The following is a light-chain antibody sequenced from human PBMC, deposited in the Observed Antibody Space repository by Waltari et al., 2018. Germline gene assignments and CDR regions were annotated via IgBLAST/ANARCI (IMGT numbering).Light chain of an antibody. CDR1: RTITGRW. Sequence: EIVLTQSPGPLSVSPGESFTVFGRSSRTITGRWLTWYHQNPGTGPRLLIYGASNRAPGIPDRFSGSGSGTDFTLTISRLEPEDSAVYYCQQYDGSVVTFGGGTKVEIK. CDR3: QQYDGSVVT. J-gene: IGKJ4*01. V-gene: IGKV3-20*01. CDR2: GAS.